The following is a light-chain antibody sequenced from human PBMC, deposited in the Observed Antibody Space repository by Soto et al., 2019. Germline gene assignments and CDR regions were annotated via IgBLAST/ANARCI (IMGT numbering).Light chain of an antibody. J-gene: IGLJ3*02. Sequence: QSVLTQPPSASGTPGQRVTISCSGSSSNIGNSYVYWYQQLPGTAPKLLIYRNNQRPSGVPDRFSGSKSGTSASLAISGLRSEDEADYYCAAWDDRLSGWVFGGGTQLTVL. CDR2: RNN. CDR1: SSNIGNSY. CDR3: AAWDDRLSGWV. V-gene: IGLV1-47*01.